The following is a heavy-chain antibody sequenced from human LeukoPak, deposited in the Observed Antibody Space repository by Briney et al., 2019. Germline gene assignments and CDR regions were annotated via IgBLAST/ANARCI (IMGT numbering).Heavy chain of an antibody. CDR3: ARDSSKVLMVYATPDY. V-gene: IGHV3-21*01. CDR2: ISSSSSYI. CDR1: GFTFSSYS. J-gene: IGHJ4*02. Sequence: GGSLRLSCAASGFTFSSYSMNWVRQAPGKGLEWVSSISSSSSYIYYADSVKGRFTISRDNAKNSLYLQMNSLRAEDTAVYYCARDSSKVLMVYATPDYWGQGTLVTVSS. D-gene: IGHD2-8*01.